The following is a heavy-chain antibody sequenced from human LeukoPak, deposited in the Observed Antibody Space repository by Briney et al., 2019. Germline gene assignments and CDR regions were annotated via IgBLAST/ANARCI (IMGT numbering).Heavy chain of an antibody. CDR1: GYSFILYG. D-gene: IGHD4-11*01. J-gene: IGHJ4*02. V-gene: IGHV1-18*01. Sequence: PGASVKVSCKTSGYSFILYGISWVRQAPGQGPDWMGWISTSSGDTKYTQKFQGRVTLTTDTSTSTAYMELSSLRSDDTAVYYCARDDNYGIFVNVDYWGQGTLVTVSS. CDR2: ISTSSGDT. CDR3: ARDDNYGIFVNVDY.